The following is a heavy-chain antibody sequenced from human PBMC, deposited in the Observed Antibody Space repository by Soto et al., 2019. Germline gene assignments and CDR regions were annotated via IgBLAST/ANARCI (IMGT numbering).Heavy chain of an antibody. CDR2: TSFSGYT. CDR1: GDSVSGGDSY. J-gene: IGHJ4*02. CDR3: VRGGNPYHDATSGPGTFDT. D-gene: IGHD1-26*01. Sequence: QVQLQESGPGLVKPSQTLSLTCTVSGDSVSGGDSYWSWIRQPPGKALEWIGYTSFSGYTSYTPSLKRRVTLSVDMSKSQFSLSLTSVTAADTAIYYCVRGGNPYHDATSGPGTFDTGGKGTLFSVSS. V-gene: IGHV4-30-4*01.